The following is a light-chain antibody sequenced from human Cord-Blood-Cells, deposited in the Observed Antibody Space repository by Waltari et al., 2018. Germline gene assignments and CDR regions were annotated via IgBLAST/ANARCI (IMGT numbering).Light chain of an antibody. CDR3: SSYTSSSTRV. CDR1: RSDVGGYNY. Sequence: SALTQPASVSGSPGQSITISCPGTRSDVGGYNYVPWYQQHPGKAPKRMIYDVSNRPSGVSNRFSGSKSGNTASLTISGLQAEDEADYYCSSYTSSSTRVFGGGTKLTVL. CDR2: DVS. J-gene: IGLJ3*02. V-gene: IGLV2-14*01.